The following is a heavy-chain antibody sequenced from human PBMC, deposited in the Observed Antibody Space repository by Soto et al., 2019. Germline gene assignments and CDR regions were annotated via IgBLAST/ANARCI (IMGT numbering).Heavy chain of an antibody. CDR2: IEWDGATT. Sequence: VRLVESGGVVVQPGGSLRLSCAASGFSFEDYSMHWVRQAPGKGLEWVSLIEWDGATTSYADSVKGRFTISRDNNKASLHLQMNSLRTEDTAMYYCAKAFSGSEALEFWGQGTFVTVSS. CDR1: GFSFEDYS. CDR3: AKAFSGSEALEF. J-gene: IGHJ3*01. V-gene: IGHV3-43*01. D-gene: IGHD5-12*01.